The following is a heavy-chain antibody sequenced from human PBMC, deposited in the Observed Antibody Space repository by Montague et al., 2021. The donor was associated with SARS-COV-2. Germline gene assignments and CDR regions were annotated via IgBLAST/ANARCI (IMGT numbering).Heavy chain of an antibody. CDR2: IYYSGST. V-gene: IGHV4-59*05. J-gene: IGHJ6*02. CDR1: GGSTSSYY. CDR3: ARKDDILTGYYYYGMDV. Sequence: SETLSLTCTVSGGSTSSYYWSWIRQPPGKGLEWIGSIYYSGSTYYNPSLKSRVTISVDTSKNQFSLKLSSVTAADTAVYYCARKDDILTGYYYYGMDVWGQGTTVTVSS. D-gene: IGHD3-9*01.